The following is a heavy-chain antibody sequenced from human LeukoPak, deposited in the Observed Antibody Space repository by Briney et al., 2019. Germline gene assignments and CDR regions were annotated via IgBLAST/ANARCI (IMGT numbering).Heavy chain of an antibody. Sequence: SETLSLTCTVSGASIRSGDYYWSWIRQPPGKGLEWIGYIYHSGSTYYNPSLKSRVTISVDRSKNQFSLKLSSVTAADTAVYYCARVGSYGFHDAFDIWGQGTMVTVSS. J-gene: IGHJ3*02. D-gene: IGHD5-18*01. V-gene: IGHV4-30-2*01. CDR2: IYHSGST. CDR1: GASIRSGDYY. CDR3: ARVGSYGFHDAFDI.